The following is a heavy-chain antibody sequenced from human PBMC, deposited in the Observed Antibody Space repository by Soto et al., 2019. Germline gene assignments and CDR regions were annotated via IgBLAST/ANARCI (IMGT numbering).Heavy chain of an antibody. J-gene: IGHJ5*02. V-gene: IGHV4-31*03. CDR1: CGSISSRGYY. CDR3: AREVGGAAAAYNWFDP. Sequence: SETLSLTCTVSCGSISSRGYYWSWIRQHPGKGLEWIGYIYYSGSTYYNPSLKSRVTISVDTSKNQFSLKLSSVTAADTAVYYCAREVGGAAAAYNWFDPWGQGTLVTVSS. CDR2: IYYSGST. D-gene: IGHD6-13*01.